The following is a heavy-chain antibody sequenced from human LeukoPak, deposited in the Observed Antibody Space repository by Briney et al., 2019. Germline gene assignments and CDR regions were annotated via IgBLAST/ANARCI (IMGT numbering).Heavy chain of an antibody. J-gene: IGHJ5*01. CDR3: ARDCSGGDCYRGVWLDS. CDR1: GFTFSSYG. V-gene: IGHV3-7*03. Sequence: GGSLRLSCAASGFTFSSYGMRWVRQAPGRGLEWVANIKQDESEKYYVDSVRGRFSISRDNAKNSLSLQITNLRAEDTAVYYCARDCSGGDCYRGVWLDSWGQGTLVTVSS. CDR2: IKQDESEK. D-gene: IGHD2-21*02.